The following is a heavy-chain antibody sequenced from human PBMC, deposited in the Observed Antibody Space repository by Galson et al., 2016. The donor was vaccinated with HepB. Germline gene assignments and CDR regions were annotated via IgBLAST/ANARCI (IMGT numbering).Heavy chain of an antibody. Sequence: SVKVSCKASGYTFTSYGISWVRQAPGQGLEWMGWIATYNGDTNYAQKFQGRLTMTTDTSTTTAYMELRSLRFDDTAAYYCARDRIKVVPPVIDWFDPWGQGTLVTVSS. CDR3: ARDRIKVVPPVIDWFDP. D-gene: IGHD2-2*01. V-gene: IGHV1-18*04. CDR1: GYTFTSYG. CDR2: IATYNGDT. J-gene: IGHJ5*02.